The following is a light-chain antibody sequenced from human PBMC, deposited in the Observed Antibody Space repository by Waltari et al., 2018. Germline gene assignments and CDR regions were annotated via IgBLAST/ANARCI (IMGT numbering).Light chain of an antibody. CDR2: DAS. V-gene: IGKV3-20*01. CDR1: QTIRSRY. Sequence: EIVMTQSPGTLSLSPGEGATLSCRASQTIRSRYLAWYQQKPGQAPRLLMYDASSRATGIPDRFSGSGSGTDFTLTITRLEPEDFAVYYCQQYGNSWTFGQGTKVEI. CDR3: QQYGNSWT. J-gene: IGKJ1*01.